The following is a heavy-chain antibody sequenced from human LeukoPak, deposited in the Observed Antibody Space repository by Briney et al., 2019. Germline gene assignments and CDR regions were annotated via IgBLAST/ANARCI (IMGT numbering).Heavy chain of an antibody. Sequence: GGSLRLSGAASGFTFSSYGMHWVGQAPGKGLEWVAVISYDGSNKYYEDSVKGRFTISRDNSKNTLYLQMNSLRAEDTAVYYCAKAHSGSFDYWGQGTLVTVSS. D-gene: IGHD5-12*01. J-gene: IGHJ4*02. CDR1: GFTFSSYG. CDR3: AKAHSGSFDY. V-gene: IGHV3-30*18. CDR2: ISYDGSNK.